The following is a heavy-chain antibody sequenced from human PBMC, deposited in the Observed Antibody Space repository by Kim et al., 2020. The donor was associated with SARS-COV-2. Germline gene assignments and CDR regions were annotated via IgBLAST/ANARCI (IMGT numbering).Heavy chain of an antibody. J-gene: IGHJ4*02. V-gene: IGHV3-23*01. CDR3: AKDRMDDFWSGYSDASDY. D-gene: IGHD3-3*01. Sequence: KGRFTISRDNSKNTLYLQMNSLRAEDTAVYYCAKDRMDDFWSGYSDASDYWGQGTLVTVSS.